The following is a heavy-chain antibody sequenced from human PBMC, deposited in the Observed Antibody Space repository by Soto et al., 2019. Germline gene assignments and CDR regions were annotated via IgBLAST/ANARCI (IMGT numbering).Heavy chain of an antibody. Sequence: GGSRRLSGAASGFSFSSYAMSWVRQAPGKGLAWVSAFSTSSGTTYYADSVKCRFTLSRDNSKNTLYLQMNDLRAEDTAVYYCAKDSKQLVPDWGQGTLVTVSS. CDR1: GFSFSSYA. V-gene: IGHV3-23*01. CDR2: FSTSSGTT. CDR3: AKDSKQLVPD. D-gene: IGHD6-13*01. J-gene: IGHJ4*02.